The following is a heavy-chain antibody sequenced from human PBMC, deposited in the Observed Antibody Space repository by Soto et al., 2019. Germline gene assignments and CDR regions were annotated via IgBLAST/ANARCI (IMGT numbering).Heavy chain of an antibody. Sequence: QVQLVQSGAEVKKPGSSVKVSCKASGSTFSNYSINWVRQAPGQGLQWMGGIIPIFGTPDYAQTFQGRVTITADASTTTAYMALSSLRSEDTAVYYCARAMVVADPSDGYSYCGLDVWGQGTTVTVSS. V-gene: IGHV1-69*01. J-gene: IGHJ6*02. CDR1: GSTFSNYS. CDR3: ARAMVVADPSDGYSYCGLDV. CDR2: IIPIFGTP. D-gene: IGHD5-12*01.